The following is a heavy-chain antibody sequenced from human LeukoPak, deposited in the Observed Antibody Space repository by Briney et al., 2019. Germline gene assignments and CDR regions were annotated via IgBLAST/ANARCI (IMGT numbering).Heavy chain of an antibody. CDR1: GYTFTSYD. CDR3: ARSQGTYYARFDP. J-gene: IGHJ5*02. Sequence: ASVKVSCKASGYTFTSYDINWVRQATGQGLEWMGWMNPNSGNTGYAQKFQGRVTMTRNISISTAYMELSGLRSEDTAVYYCARSQGTYYARFDPWGQGTLVTVSS. D-gene: IGHD2-2*01. V-gene: IGHV1-8*01. CDR2: MNPNSGNT.